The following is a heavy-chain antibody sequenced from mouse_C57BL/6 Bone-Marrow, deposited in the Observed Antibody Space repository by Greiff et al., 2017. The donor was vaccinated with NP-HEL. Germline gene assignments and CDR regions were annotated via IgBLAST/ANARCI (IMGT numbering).Heavy chain of an antibody. CDR3: ARRRSVRRYYFDY. D-gene: IGHD1-1*01. J-gene: IGHJ2*01. CDR2: IDPSDSYT. Sequence: VQLQQPGAELVMPGASVKLSCKASGYTFTSYWMHWVKQRPGQGLEWIGEIDPSDSYTNYNQKFKGKSTLTVDKSASTAYMQLSSLTSEDSAVYYCARRRSVRRYYFDYWGQGTTLTVSS. V-gene: IGHV1-69*01. CDR1: GYTFTSYW.